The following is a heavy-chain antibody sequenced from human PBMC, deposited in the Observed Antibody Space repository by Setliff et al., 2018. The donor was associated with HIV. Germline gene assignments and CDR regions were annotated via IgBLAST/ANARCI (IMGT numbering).Heavy chain of an antibody. CDR2: IYYSGST. D-gene: IGHD6-19*01. Sequence: SETLSLTCAVSGYSISSGYYWGWIRLSPTKGLEWIGSIYYSGSTYYNPSLKSRITMSFDSSKNQFSLRLRSTAAADAATYYCTADRASVWYGHWGQGTLVTVSS. V-gene: IGHV4-38-2*01. CDR1: GYSISSGYY. J-gene: IGHJ5*02. CDR3: TADRASVWYGH.